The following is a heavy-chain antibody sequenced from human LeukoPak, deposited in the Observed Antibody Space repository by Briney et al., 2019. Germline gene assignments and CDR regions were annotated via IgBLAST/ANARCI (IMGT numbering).Heavy chain of an antibody. V-gene: IGHV3-23*01. CDR3: GEGH. CDR1: GFTFSNFA. Sequence: GGSLRPSCAASGFTFSNFAMNWVRQAPGKGLEWVSAISGSGDKTHYADSVKGRFTISRDNSKSVLYMQLNNLRLEDTAVYYCGEGHWGRGTLVTVPS. CDR2: ISGSGDKT. J-gene: IGHJ4*02.